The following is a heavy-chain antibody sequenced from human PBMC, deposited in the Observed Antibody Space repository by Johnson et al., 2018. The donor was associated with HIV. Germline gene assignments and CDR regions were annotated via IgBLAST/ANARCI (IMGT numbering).Heavy chain of an antibody. J-gene: IGHJ3*02. CDR2: TSYDGSNK. V-gene: IGHV3-30*01. CDR3: ARGRARAFDI. CDR1: GFTFRNFA. Sequence: VQLVESVGGVVQPGRSLRLSCAASGFTFRNFAMHWVRQAPGKGLEWLAVTSYDGSNKYYADSVKGRFTISRDNSKNTLYLQMNSLRAEDTAVYYCARGRARAFDIWGRGTMVTVSS. D-gene: IGHD5-12*01.